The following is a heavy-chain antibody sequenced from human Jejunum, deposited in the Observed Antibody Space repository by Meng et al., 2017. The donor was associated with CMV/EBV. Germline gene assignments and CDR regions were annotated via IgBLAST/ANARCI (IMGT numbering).Heavy chain of an antibody. CDR2: ISSSGDNT. CDR3: ATPPRNYNSNWYTYSFAY. V-gene: IGHV3-23*01. Sequence: FSNYAMNWVRQPPGKGLEWISGISSSGDNTTYADSVKGRFTISRDNSQNTLDLQMNSLRAEDTAVYYCATPPRNYNSNWYTYSFAYWGQGALVTVSS. CDR1: FSNYA. J-gene: IGHJ4*02. D-gene: IGHD6-13*01.